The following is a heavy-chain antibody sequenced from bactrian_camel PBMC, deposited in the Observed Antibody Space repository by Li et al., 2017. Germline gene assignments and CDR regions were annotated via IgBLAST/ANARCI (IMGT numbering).Heavy chain of an antibody. Sequence: HVQLVESGGASAQAGGSLTLTCTFSGAARTTDYCLGWFRQGRGKEREGVASTARIGGGRYYADSVKGRFSISRDNDEGTVFPQMNTLKPEDSAMYYCVAARWCKTADDLDRFSEVGGQGTQVTVS. J-gene: IGHJ2*01. D-gene: IGHD7*01. CDR2: TARIGGGR. CDR1: GAARTTDYC. CDR3: VAARWCKTADDLDRFSEV. V-gene: IGHV3S60*01.